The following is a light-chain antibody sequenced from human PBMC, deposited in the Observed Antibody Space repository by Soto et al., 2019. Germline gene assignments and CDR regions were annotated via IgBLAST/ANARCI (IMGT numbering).Light chain of an antibody. CDR2: DAF. CDR1: QSVRSY. Sequence: EIVLTQSPVTLSLSPGERATLSCRASQSVRSYLAWYQQKPGQAPRLLIYDAFTRATGIPARFSGSGSGTDFTLTISSLEPEDFAVYYCQQRSNWPSTFGGGTKVEIK. J-gene: IGKJ4*01. V-gene: IGKV3-11*01. CDR3: QQRSNWPST.